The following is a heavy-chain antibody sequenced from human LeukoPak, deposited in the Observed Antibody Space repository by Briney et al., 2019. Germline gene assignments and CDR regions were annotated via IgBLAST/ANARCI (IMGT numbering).Heavy chain of an antibody. D-gene: IGHD3-3*01. J-gene: IGHJ4*02. V-gene: IGHV3-30-3*01. CDR1: GFTFSSYA. CDR2: ISYDGSNK. CDR3: ARDTWSIYFDY. Sequence: GGSLRLSCAASGFTFSSYAMHWVRQAPGKGLEWVAVISYDGSNKYYADSVKGRFTISRDNSKNTLYLQMNSLRAEDTAVYYCARDTWSIYFDYWGQGTLVAVSS.